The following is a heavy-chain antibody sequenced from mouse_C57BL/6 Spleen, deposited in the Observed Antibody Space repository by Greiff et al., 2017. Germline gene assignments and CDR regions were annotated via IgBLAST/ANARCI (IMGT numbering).Heavy chain of an antibody. D-gene: IGHD1-1*01. V-gene: IGHV2-5*01. CDR3: AKNYGSSYVDYYAMDY. CDR1: GFSLTSYG. J-gene: IGHJ4*01. CDR2: IWRGGST. Sequence: QVQLKQSGPGLVQPSQSLSITCTVSGFSLTSYGVHWVRQSPGKGLEWLGVIWRGGSTDYNAAFMSRLSITKDNSKSQVFFKMNSLQADDTAIYYCAKNYGSSYVDYYAMDYWGQGTSVTVAS.